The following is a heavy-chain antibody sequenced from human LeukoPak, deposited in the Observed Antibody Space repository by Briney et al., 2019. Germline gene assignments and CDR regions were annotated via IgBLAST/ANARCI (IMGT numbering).Heavy chain of an antibody. D-gene: IGHD3-10*01. V-gene: IGHV3-33*01. Sequence: PGGSLRLSCEASGFTFSHHGMHWVRQAPGKGLEWVAVIWYDESNEYYADSVKGRFTVSRNNSENIPYLQMSSLRAEDTAIYYCAREQSVFDNWLDPWGQGTLVTVSS. CDR3: AREQSVFDNWLDP. J-gene: IGHJ5*02. CDR2: IWYDESNE. CDR1: GFTFSHHG.